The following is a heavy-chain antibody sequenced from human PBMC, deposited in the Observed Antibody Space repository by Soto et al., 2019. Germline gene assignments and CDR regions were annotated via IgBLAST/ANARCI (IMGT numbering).Heavy chain of an antibody. CDR2: INHSGST. Sequence: KTSETLSFTCAVYGGSFSGYYWSWIRQPPGKGLEWIGEINHSGSTNYNPSLKSRVTISVDTSKNQFSLKLSSVTAADTAVYYCARSIAAPPYNWFDPWGQGTLVTVSS. V-gene: IGHV4-34*01. CDR3: ARSIAAPPYNWFDP. CDR1: GGSFSGYY. D-gene: IGHD6-6*01. J-gene: IGHJ5*02.